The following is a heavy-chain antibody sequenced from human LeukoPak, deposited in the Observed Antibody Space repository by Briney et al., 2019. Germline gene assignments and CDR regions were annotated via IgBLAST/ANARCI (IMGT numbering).Heavy chain of an antibody. CDR3: ARELRRGVAAAGKPNWFDP. V-gene: IGHV3-74*01. D-gene: IGHD6-13*01. CDR1: GFTFSSYW. J-gene: IGHJ5*02. Sequence: QPGGSLRLSCAASGFTFSSYWMHWVRQAPGKGLVWVSRINTDGSSTSYADSVKGRFTISRDNAKNTLYLQMNSLRAEDTAVYYCARELRRGVAAAGKPNWFDPWGQGTLVTVSS. CDR2: INTDGSST.